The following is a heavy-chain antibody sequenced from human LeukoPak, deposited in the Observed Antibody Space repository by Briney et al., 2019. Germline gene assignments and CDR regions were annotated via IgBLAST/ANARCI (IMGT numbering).Heavy chain of an antibody. D-gene: IGHD3-10*01. J-gene: IGHJ6*02. V-gene: IGHV1-18*01. CDR1: GYTFTSYG. CDR2: ISAYNGNT. CDR3: ARIRDYGSGSLHYYGMDV. Sequence: GASVKVSCKASGYTFTSYGISWVRQAPGQGLEWMGWISAYNGNTNYAQKLQGRVTMTTDTSTSTAYMELRSLRSDDTAVYYCARIRDYGSGSLHYYGMDVWGQGTTVTVSS.